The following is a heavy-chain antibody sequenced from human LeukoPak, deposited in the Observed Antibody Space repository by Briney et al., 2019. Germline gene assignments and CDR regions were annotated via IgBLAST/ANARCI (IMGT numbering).Heavy chain of an antibody. V-gene: IGHV1-2*02. J-gene: IGHJ3*02. CDR3: AREQLWSHDAFDI. CDR1: GYTFTVYY. Sequence: ASVTVSSKASGYTFTVYYMHWVRQAPGQGLEWMGWINPNSGGTNYAQKFQGRVTMTRDTSISTAYMELSRLRSDDTAVYYCAREQLWSHDAFDIWGQGTMVTVSS. CDR2: INPNSGGT. D-gene: IGHD5-18*01.